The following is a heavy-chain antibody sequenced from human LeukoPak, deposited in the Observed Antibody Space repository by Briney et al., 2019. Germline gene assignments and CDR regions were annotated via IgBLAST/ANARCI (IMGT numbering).Heavy chain of an antibody. CDR1: GGSFSGYY. Sequence: SETLSLTCAVYGGSFSGYYWSWIRQPPGKGLEWIGEINHSGSTNYNPSLKSRVTISVDTSKNQLSLKLSSVTAADTAVYYCARGPVPNSSGYYLLDYWGQGTLVTVSS. CDR2: INHSGST. CDR3: ARGPVPNSSGYYLLDY. V-gene: IGHV4-34*01. J-gene: IGHJ4*02. D-gene: IGHD3-22*01.